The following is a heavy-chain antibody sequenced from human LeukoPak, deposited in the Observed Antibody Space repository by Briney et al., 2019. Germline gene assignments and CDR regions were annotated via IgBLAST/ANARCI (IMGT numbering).Heavy chain of an antibody. Sequence: SETLSLTCAVYGGSFSGYYWSWIRQPPGKGLESIGEINHSGSTNYNPSLKSRVTISVDTSKNQFSLKLSSVTAADTAVYYCARKGSSSCHNYWGQGTLVTVSS. CDR3: ARKGSSSCHNY. CDR1: GGSFSGYY. V-gene: IGHV4-34*01. CDR2: INHSGST. D-gene: IGHD6-13*01. J-gene: IGHJ4*02.